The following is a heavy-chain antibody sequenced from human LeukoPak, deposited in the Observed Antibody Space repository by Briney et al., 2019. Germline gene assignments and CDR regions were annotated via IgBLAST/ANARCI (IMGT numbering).Heavy chain of an antibody. CDR1: GFRFSDYT. Sequence: PGGSLRLSCAASGFRFSDYTMTWVRQAPGKGPEWVSAIGGRGGSTYYADSLGGRFTISRDNSKDMLCLQMNSLKVEDTATYYCGKEGGAWGQGTKVTVSS. D-gene: IGHD3-16*01. CDR3: GKEGGA. CDR2: IGGRGGST. J-gene: IGHJ5*02. V-gene: IGHV3-23*01.